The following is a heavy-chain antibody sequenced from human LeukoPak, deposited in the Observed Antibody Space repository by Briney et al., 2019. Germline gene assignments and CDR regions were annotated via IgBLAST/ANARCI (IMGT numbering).Heavy chain of an antibody. CDR1: GYTFTSYG. D-gene: IGHD3-22*01. Sequence: ASVKVSCKASGYTFTSYGISWVRQAPGQGLEWMGWISACNGNTNYAQKLQGRVTMTTDTSTSTAYMELRSLRSDDTAVYYCAREGGDDSSGYYFPYYFDYWGQGTLVTVSS. J-gene: IGHJ4*02. CDR3: AREGGDDSSGYYFPYYFDY. V-gene: IGHV1-18*01. CDR2: ISACNGNT.